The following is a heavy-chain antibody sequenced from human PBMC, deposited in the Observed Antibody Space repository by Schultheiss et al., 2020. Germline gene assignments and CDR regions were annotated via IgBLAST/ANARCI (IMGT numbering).Heavy chain of an antibody. Sequence: GGSLRLSCAASGFTFSSYAMNWVRQAPGKGLEWVSVIYSGGSTYYADSVKGRFTISRDNSKNTLYLQMNSLKTEDTAVYYCTTAMWIQLWFTYYYGMDVWGQGTTVTVSS. CDR1: GFTFSSYA. CDR3: TTAMWIQLWFTYYYGMDV. J-gene: IGHJ6*02. D-gene: IGHD5-18*01. CDR2: IYSGGST. V-gene: IGHV3-23*03.